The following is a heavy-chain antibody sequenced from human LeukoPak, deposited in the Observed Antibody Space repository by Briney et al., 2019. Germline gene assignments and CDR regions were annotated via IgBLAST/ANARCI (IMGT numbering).Heavy chain of an antibody. J-gene: IGHJ4*01. Sequence: PGGSLRLSCAASGFTFSSYWMYWVRQAPGKGLVRVSRINTDGRTTNYADSVKGRFTISRDNAKNTLYLQMNSLRAEDTAVYYCARDITLTRGGRSDYWGHGTLVTVSA. CDR2: INTDGRTT. CDR1: GFTFSSYW. V-gene: IGHV3-74*01. D-gene: IGHD3-10*01. CDR3: ARDITLTRGGRSDY.